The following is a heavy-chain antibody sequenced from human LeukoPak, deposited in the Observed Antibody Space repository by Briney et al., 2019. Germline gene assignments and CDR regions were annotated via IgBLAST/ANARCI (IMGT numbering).Heavy chain of an antibody. V-gene: IGHV3-9*01. D-gene: IGHD3-9*01. CDR2: ISWHSGTI. J-gene: IGHJ3*02. Sequence: HPGGSLRLSCAASGFTFDEYAMQWVRHVPGKGLEWVSGISWHSGTIGYADSVKGRFTISRDNAKNSLSLQMNSLRPEDTALYYCTKDIRPLAGYPDAFDIWGQGTMVTVSS. CDR3: TKDIRPLAGYPDAFDI. CDR1: GFTFDEYA.